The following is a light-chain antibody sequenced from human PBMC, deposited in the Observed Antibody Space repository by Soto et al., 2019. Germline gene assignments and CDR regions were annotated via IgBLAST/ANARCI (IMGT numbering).Light chain of an antibody. CDR3: QHYNNQPLT. CDR1: QSVSSD. CDR2: GAS. Sequence: EIVMTQSPATLSVSPGERATLSCRASQSVSSDLAWYQHKPGQAPRLLIYGASTRATGIPVRFSGSGSGTDFTLTISSLRSEDFAVYYCQHYNNQPLTFGGGTKVDIK. J-gene: IGKJ4*01. V-gene: IGKV3-15*01.